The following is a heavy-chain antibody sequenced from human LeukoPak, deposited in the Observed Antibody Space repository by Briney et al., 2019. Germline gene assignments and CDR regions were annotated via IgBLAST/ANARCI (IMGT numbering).Heavy chain of an antibody. D-gene: IGHD5-24*01. V-gene: IGHV3-23*01. J-gene: IGHJ4*02. CDR3: AKDLRWGDGYNYVYLDS. CDR1: GFTFSSYA. CDR2: ISGSGGST. Sequence: GGSLRLSCAASGFTFSSYAMSWVRQAPGMGLEWVASISGSGGSTYYADSVKGRFPISRDNSKNTLYLQMNSLRAEDTAVYYCAKDLRWGDGYNYVYLDSWGQGTLVTVSS.